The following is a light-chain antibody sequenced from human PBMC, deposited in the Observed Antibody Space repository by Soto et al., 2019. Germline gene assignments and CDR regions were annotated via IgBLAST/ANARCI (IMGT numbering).Light chain of an antibody. V-gene: IGKV3-11*01. CDR1: QSISRY. CDR3: QQRSNWPPIT. Sequence: ETVLTQSPAILSLSPGERATLFCRASQSISRYLAWYQQKPGQAPWLLIYDASNRATGTPARFSGSGSGTDFTLTISSLEPEDFAVYYCQQRSNWPPITFGQGTRLEIK. CDR2: DAS. J-gene: IGKJ5*01.